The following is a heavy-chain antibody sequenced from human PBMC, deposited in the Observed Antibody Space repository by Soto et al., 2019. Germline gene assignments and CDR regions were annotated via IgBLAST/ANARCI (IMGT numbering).Heavy chain of an antibody. CDR2: INAGNGNT. Sequence: ASVKVSCKASGYTFTSYAMHWVRQAPGQRLEWMGWINAGNGNTKYSQKFQGRVTITRDTSASTAYMELSSLRSDDTAVYYCERDGDYGHYDGDAFDIWGQGTMVTVTS. D-gene: IGHD4-17*01. CDR3: ERDGDYGHYDGDAFDI. V-gene: IGHV1-3*01. CDR1: GYTFTSYA. J-gene: IGHJ3*02.